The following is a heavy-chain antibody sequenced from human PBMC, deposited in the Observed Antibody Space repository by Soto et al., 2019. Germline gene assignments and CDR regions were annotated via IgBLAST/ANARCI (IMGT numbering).Heavy chain of an antibody. CDR2: IIPIFGTG. CDR3: VRDAPIGSVFSGYDAIDS. CDR1: GGTFSTST. V-gene: IGHV1-69*08. Sequence: QVQLEQSGTEVKKPGSSVKVSCKASGGTFSTSTFTWVRQAPGQGLEWMGRIIPIFGTGDYAPKFQGRVLITAXKXTXAXXMELSGLKAEDTAVFFCVRDAPIGSVFSGYDAIDSWGQGTLVTVSS. D-gene: IGHD5-12*01. J-gene: IGHJ4*02.